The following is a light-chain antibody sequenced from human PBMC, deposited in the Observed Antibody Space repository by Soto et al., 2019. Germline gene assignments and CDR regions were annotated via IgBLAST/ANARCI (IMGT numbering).Light chain of an antibody. CDR1: QSVSRY. CDR3: QQYGSSLYT. Sequence: EIGLTQSPATLSLSPGDRATLSCRASQSVSRYLAWYQQKPGQAPRLLIHDTSTRATGVPDTFSGSGSGTEFTLTISRLEPEDFAVYYCQQYGSSLYTFGQGTKLEIK. V-gene: IGKV3-20*01. J-gene: IGKJ2*01. CDR2: DTS.